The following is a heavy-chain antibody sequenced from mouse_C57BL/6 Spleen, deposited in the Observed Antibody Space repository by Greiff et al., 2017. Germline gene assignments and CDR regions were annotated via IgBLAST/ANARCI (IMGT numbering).Heavy chain of an antibody. V-gene: IGHV2-4*01. CDR2: IWSGGST. CDR3: AKNNHYGSSHWYFDV. Sequence: QVQLKESGPGLVQPSQSLSITCTVSGFSLTSYGVHWVRQPPGKGLEWLGVIWSGGSTDYNAAFISRLSISKDNSKSQVFFKMNSLQADDTAIYYCAKNNHYGSSHWYFDVWGTGTTVTVSS. CDR1: GFSLTSYG. J-gene: IGHJ1*03. D-gene: IGHD1-1*01.